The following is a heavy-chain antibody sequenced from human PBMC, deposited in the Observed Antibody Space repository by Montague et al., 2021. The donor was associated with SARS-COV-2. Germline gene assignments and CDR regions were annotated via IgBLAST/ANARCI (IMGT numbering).Heavy chain of an antibody. V-gene: IGHV4-59*08. CDR2: IDDSGTT. J-gene: IGHJ6*02. CDR3: ARSAYNHYGLDV. CDR1: GGPLSTYY. Sequence: SETLSLTCSVSGGPLSTYYWSWIRQPPGKGLEWIGYIDDSGTTRHNPSPRSRATISLDLSKNQFSLDLNSVTAAGTAVSYCARSAYNHYGLDVWGQGTTVTVSS.